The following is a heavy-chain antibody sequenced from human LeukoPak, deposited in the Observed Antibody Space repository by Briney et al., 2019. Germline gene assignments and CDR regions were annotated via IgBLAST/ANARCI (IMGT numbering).Heavy chain of an antibody. CDR2: IKEDGSDK. Sequence: GGSLRLSCAASGFTLSSYWMTWVSQAPGKGMEWVASIKEDGSDKSYVDSVRGRFTISRDSATNSLSLQMSSLRADDTAVYYCAKGGGRFEDWGQGTLVTVSS. V-gene: IGHV3-7*05. D-gene: IGHD2-15*01. J-gene: IGHJ4*02. CDR3: AKGGGRFED. CDR1: GFTLSSYW.